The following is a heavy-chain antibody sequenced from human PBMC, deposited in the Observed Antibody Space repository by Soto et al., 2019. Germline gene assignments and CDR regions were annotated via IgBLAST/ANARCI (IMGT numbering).Heavy chain of an antibody. CDR3: ARAGGLGAVAVDY. J-gene: IGHJ4*02. CDR2: IYHSGST. D-gene: IGHD6-19*01. CDR1: GGSISSGGYS. V-gene: IGHV4-30-2*01. Sequence: QLQLQESGSGLVKPSQTLSLTCAVTGGSISSGGYSWSWIRQPPGKGLEWIGYIYHSGSTYYNPSLNSRVTISVDSSKNQFSLKLSSVTAADTAVYYCARAGGLGAVAVDYWGQGTLVTVSS.